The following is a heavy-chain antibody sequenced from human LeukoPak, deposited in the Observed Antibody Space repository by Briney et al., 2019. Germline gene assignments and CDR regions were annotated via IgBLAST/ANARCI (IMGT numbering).Heavy chain of an antibody. CDR1: GYRFTNYW. D-gene: IGHD2-2*01. CDR2: IYPSDSDI. Sequence: PGESLKISCKGSGYRFTNYWIVWVRQLPGKGLECMGIIYPSDSDIRYNPSFQGQVTTSADKSVSTAYLQWTSLRASDTAMYYCARLYCSSTSCYHIDYWGQGTLVTVSS. CDR3: ARLYCSSTSCYHIDY. V-gene: IGHV5-51*01. J-gene: IGHJ4*02.